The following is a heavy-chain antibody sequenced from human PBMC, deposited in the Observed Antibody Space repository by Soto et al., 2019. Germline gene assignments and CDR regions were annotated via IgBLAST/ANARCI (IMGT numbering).Heavy chain of an antibody. CDR1: GVPFNSYG. J-gene: IGHJ4*02. CDR2: INPASQLR. Sequence: QVQLVQSGAEVKKTGSSVKVSCKASGVPFNSYGFAWVRQAPGRGLEWVGRINPASQLRNYEQSLQGRVTITADTSTTTAYMELSGLTSEDTAVYYCARMKLARLDHWGQGTLVTVSS. CDR3: ARMKLARLDH. V-gene: IGHV1-69*09.